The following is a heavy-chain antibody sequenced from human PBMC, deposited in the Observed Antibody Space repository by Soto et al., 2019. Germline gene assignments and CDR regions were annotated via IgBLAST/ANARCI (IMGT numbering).Heavy chain of an antibody. Sequence: SETLSLTCTVSGGSISSYYWSWIRQPAGKGLEWIGRIYTSGSTNYNPSLKSRVTMSVDTSKNQFSLKLSPVTAADTAVYYCARDFVQQQLVKAPWFDPWGQGTLVTVSS. CDR3: ARDFVQQQLVKAPWFDP. D-gene: IGHD6-13*01. CDR2: IYTSGST. CDR1: GGSISSYY. V-gene: IGHV4-4*07. J-gene: IGHJ5*02.